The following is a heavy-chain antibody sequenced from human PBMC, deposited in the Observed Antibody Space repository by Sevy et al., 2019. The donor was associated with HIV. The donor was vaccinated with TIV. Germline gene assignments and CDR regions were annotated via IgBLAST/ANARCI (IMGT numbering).Heavy chain of an antibody. CDR1: GFTFSTYG. D-gene: IGHD4-17*01. CDR3: ARDLEFYEYGDYGPAFMPDY. V-gene: IGHV3-33*01. Sequence: GGSLRLSCAASGFTFSTYGMHWVRQAPGKGLEWVAVIWFDGSNTYYADSVKGRFTISRDIAKNTLHLQMNSLRAEDTAVYYCARDLEFYEYGDYGPAFMPDYWGQGTLVTVSS. J-gene: IGHJ4*02. CDR2: IWFDGSNT.